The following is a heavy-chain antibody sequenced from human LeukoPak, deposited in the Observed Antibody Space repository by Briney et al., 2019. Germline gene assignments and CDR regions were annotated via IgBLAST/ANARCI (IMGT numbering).Heavy chain of an antibody. CDR3: AKGGAATMRDGYNYYYYYMEV. V-gene: IGHV3-23*01. J-gene: IGHJ6*03. D-gene: IGHD5-24*01. Sequence: GGSLRLSCAASGITFSSHAMSWVRQAPGKGLEWASLISGSGGHTYYGDSVKGRFTISRDNSTNRLYLQMNSLRPEDTAVYYCAKGGAATMRDGYNYYYYYMEVWGRGTTVTVSS. CDR1: GITFSSHA. CDR2: ISGSGGHT.